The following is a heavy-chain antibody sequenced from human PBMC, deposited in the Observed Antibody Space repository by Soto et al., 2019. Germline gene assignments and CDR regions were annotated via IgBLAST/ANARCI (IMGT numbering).Heavy chain of an antibody. CDR1: GGSISDYY. V-gene: IGHV4-59*08. D-gene: IGHD2-2*02. J-gene: IGHJ4*02. Sequence: SETLSLTCTVSGGSISDYYWSWIRQPPGKGLEWIGYIYSSGSTNYNPSLQSRVTISVDTSKNQFSLKLSSVTAADTAVYYCARLACSSTRCFTYFDYWGQGALVTVSS. CDR3: ARLACSSTRCFTYFDY. CDR2: IYSSGST.